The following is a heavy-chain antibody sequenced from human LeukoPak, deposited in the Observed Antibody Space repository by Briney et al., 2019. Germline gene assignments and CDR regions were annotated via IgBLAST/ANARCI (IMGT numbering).Heavy chain of an antibody. CDR2: IYWDDDK. D-gene: IGHD3-22*01. V-gene: IGHV2-5*02. CDR1: GFSLSTSGVN. CDR3: THSILGGYGFDY. Sequence: SGPTLVKPTQTLTLTCTFSGFSLSTSGVNVGWIRQPPGKALEWLALIYWDDDKRYSPSLKSRLTITKDTSKNQVVLTMTNMDPVDTATYYCTHSILGGYGFDYWGQGTLVTVSS. J-gene: IGHJ4*02.